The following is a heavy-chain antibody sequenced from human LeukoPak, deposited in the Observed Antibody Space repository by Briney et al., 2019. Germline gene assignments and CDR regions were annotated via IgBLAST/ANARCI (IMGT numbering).Heavy chain of an antibody. Sequence: SETLSLTCTVSGGSISSSSYYWGWIRQPPGKGLEWIGSIYYSGSTYYNPSLKSRFTISVDTSKNQFSLKLSSVTAADTAVYYCARHLGIVVVIFDYWGQGTLVTVSS. V-gene: IGHV4-39*01. CDR3: ARHLGIVVVIFDY. D-gene: IGHD3-22*01. CDR1: GGSISSSSYY. CDR2: IYYSGST. J-gene: IGHJ4*02.